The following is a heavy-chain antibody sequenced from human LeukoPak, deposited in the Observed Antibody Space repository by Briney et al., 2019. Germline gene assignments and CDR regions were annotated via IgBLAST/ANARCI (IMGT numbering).Heavy chain of an antibody. J-gene: IGHJ6*02. CDR2: IWYDGSNK. Sequence: GGSLRLSCAASGFTFSSYGMHWVRQAPGKGLEWVAVIWYDGSNKYYADSLKARFTISRDNSKNTLYLQMTSLRAEDTAVYYCARDLVARLYGMDVWGQGTTVTVSS. V-gene: IGHV3-33*01. CDR3: ARDLVARLYGMDV. CDR1: GFTFSSYG. D-gene: IGHD2-8*02.